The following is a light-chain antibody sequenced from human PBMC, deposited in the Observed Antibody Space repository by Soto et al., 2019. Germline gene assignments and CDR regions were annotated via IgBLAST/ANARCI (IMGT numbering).Light chain of an antibody. V-gene: IGKV3-20*01. J-gene: IGKJ3*01. CDR2: AAS. CDR3: QQYGGSPFT. CDR1: QSVNSDY. Sequence: EIVLTQSPGTLSLSPGERATLSCRASQSVNSDYVAWYHQKPGQAPRLLIYAASSRATGIPDRFSGSGSGTDFTLTITRLEPEDFAVYYCQQYGGSPFTFGPGTKVDI.